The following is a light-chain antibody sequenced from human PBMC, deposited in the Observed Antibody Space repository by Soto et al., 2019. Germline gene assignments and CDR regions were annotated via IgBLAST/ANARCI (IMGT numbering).Light chain of an antibody. CDR2: DTS. V-gene: IGKV3-11*01. CDR3: QQHYSCPST. Sequence: EIGLTQSPATLSLSPGDRATLSCRASQSVSRYLAWYQQKPGQAPRLLIHDTSTRATGVTGTFSGSGSGTEFTLTISSLEPEDAAKSYCQQHYSCPSTFGGGTHVEIK. CDR1: QSVSRY. J-gene: IGKJ4*01.